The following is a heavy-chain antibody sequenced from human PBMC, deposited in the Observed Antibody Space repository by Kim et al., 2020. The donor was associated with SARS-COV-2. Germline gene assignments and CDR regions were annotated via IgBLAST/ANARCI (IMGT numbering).Heavy chain of an antibody. Sequence: GGSLRLSCAASGFTFSTYSMNWVRQAPGKGLEWVAYITSSSGTIHYADSVRGRFTISRDNAKNSLNLQMNSLRDEDTAVYYCVRDPDALDYWGKGTLVTV. CDR1: GFTFSTYS. CDR2: ITSSSGTI. V-gene: IGHV3-48*02. D-gene: IGHD2-8*01. CDR3: VRDPDALDY. J-gene: IGHJ4*02.